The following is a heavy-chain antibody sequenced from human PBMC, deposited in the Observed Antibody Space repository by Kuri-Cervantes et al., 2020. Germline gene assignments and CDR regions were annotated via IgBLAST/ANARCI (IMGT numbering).Heavy chain of an antibody. V-gene: IGHV4-61*05. Sequence: GSLRLSCTVSGGSISSNTYYWGWIRQPPGKGLEWIGYIYYSGSTNYNPSLKSRVTISVDTSKNQFSLKLSSVTAADTAVYYCARGIGTSSGAHYWGQGTLVTVSS. CDR1: GGSISSNTYY. D-gene: IGHD1-26*01. CDR2: IYYSGST. CDR3: ARGIGTSSGAHY. J-gene: IGHJ4*02.